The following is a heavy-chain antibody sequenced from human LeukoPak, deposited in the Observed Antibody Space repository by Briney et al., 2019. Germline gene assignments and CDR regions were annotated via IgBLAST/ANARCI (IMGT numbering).Heavy chain of an antibody. D-gene: IGHD3-22*01. CDR2: INPNSGGT. J-gene: IGHJ1*01. V-gene: IGHV1-2*02. Sequence: ASVKVSCKASGYTFTGYYMHWVRQAPGQGLEWMGWINPNSGGTNYAQKFQGRVTMTRDTSISTAYMELSRLRSDDTAVYYCARYRNYYDSSGYYYVVYFQHWGQRTVVTLSS. CDR1: GYTFTGYY. CDR3: ARYRNYYDSSGYYYVVYFQH.